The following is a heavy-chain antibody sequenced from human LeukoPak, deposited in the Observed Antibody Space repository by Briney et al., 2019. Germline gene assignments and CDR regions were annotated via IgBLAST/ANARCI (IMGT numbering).Heavy chain of an antibody. Sequence: ASVKVSCKASGYTFTSYGISWVRQAPGQGLEWMGWISPYNGNTNYAQKLQGRVTMTTDTSTSTAYMELRSLRSDDTAVYYCARKYCSSTSCYGGNAFDIWGQETMVTVSS. D-gene: IGHD2-2*01. J-gene: IGHJ3*02. V-gene: IGHV1-18*04. CDR2: ISPYNGNT. CDR3: ARKYCSSTSCYGGNAFDI. CDR1: GYTFTSYG.